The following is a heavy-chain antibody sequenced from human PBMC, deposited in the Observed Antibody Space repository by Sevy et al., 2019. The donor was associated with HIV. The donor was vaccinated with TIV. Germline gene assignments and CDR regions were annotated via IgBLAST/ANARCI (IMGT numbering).Heavy chain of an antibody. CDR3: ARDQELAYYDSSGQFDY. CDR2: IWYDGSNK. D-gene: IGHD3-22*01. CDR1: GFTFSSYG. V-gene: IGHV3-33*01. J-gene: IGHJ4*02. Sequence: GGSLRLSCAASGFTFSSYGMHWVRQAPGKGLEWVAVIWYDGSNKYYADSVKGRFTISRDNSKNTVYLQMNSLRADDTAVYYCARDQELAYYDSSGQFDYWGQGTLVTVSS.